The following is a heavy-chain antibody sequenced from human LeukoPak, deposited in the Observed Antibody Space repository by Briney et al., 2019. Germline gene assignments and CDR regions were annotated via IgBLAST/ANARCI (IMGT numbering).Heavy chain of an antibody. CDR1: GFTFSSYG. D-gene: IGHD2-8*01. CDR2: ISYDGSNK. J-gene: IGHJ4*02. Sequence: PGGSLRLSCAASGFTFSSYGMHWVRQAPGKGLEWVAVISYDGSNKYYADSVKGRFTISRDNSKNTLYLQMNSLRAEDTAVYYCAKVGEFCTNGVCYTDYFDYWGQGTLVTVSS. CDR3: AKVGEFCTNGVCYTDYFDY. V-gene: IGHV3-30*18.